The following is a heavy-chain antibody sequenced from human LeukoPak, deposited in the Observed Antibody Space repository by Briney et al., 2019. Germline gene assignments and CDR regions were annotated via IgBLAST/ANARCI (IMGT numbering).Heavy chain of an antibody. CDR3: ARDIEYYYDSSGYYDY. CDR2: INTDGSST. D-gene: IGHD3-22*01. J-gene: IGHJ4*02. V-gene: IGHV3-74*01. CDR1: GFTLSSYW. Sequence: GGSLRLSCAASGFTLSSYWMHWVRQAPGKGLVWVSRINTDGSSTSYADCVKGRFTISRDNAKNTPYLQMNSLRAEDTAVYYCARDIEYYYDSSGYYDYWGQGTLVTVSS.